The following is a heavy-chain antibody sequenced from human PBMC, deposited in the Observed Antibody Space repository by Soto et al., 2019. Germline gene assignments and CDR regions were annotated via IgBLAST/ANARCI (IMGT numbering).Heavy chain of an antibody. CDR1: GGSFSGYY. CDR2: INHSGST. D-gene: IGHD6-6*01. CDR3: ATKGSSSSYYYYGMDV. V-gene: IGHV4-34*01. J-gene: IGHJ6*02. Sequence: SETLSLTCAVYGGSFSGYYWSWIRQPPGKGLEWIGEINHSGSTNYNPSLKSRVTISVDTSKNQFSLKLSSVTAADTAVYYCATKGSSSSYYYYGMDVWGQGTTVTVSS.